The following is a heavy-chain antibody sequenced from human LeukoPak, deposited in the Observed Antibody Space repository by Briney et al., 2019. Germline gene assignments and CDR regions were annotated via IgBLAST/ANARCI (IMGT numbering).Heavy chain of an antibody. V-gene: IGHV4-39*01. CDR3: ARPYGAAGLD. CDR1: GGSISSSSYY. D-gene: IGHD4-17*01. CDR2: IYYSGST. J-gene: IGHJ4*02. Sequence: SETLSLTCTVSGGSISSSSYYWGWVRQPPGKGLEWIGSIYYSGSTYYNPSLKSRVTISVDTSKNQFSLKLSSVTAADTAVYYCARPYGAAGLDWGQGTLVTVSS.